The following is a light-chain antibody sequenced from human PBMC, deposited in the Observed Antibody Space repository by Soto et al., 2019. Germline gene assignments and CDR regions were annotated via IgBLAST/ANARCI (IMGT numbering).Light chain of an antibody. V-gene: IGLV1-44*01. CDR2: NSD. J-gene: IGLJ1*01. CDR1: SSDIGINT. Sequence: QSALTQPPSASGTPGQRVTVSCSGSSSDIGINTVNWYQHLPGTAPKLLIYNSDQRPSGVPDRISGSKSGTSASLAIGGLQSEDEADYYCAAWDDSLNGVFVFGTGNKVTVL. CDR3: AAWDDSLNGVFV.